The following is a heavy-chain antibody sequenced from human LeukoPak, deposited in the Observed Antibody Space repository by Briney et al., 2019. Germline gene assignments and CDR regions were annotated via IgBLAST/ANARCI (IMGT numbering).Heavy chain of an antibody. CDR1: GFTFSSYW. CDR3: ARDIFYGDYVDYYYYYMDV. CDR2: IKQDGSEK. Sequence: GGSLRLSCAASGFTFSSYWMSWVRQAPGKGLEWVANIKQDGSEKYYVDSVKGRFTISRDNAKNSLCLQMNSLRAEDTAVYYCARDIFYGDYVDYYYYYMDVWGKGTTVTVSS. D-gene: IGHD4-17*01. V-gene: IGHV3-7*01. J-gene: IGHJ6*03.